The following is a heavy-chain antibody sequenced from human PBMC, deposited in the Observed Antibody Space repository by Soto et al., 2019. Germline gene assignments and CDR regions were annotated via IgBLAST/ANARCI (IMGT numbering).Heavy chain of an antibody. D-gene: IGHD2-15*01. J-gene: IGHJ3*02. CDR1: GYTFTGYG. CDR2: ISAYNGNT. V-gene: IGHV1-18*01. CDR3: ARDVVAATGGGAFEI. Sequence: ASVKVSCKASGYTFTGYGISWVRQAPGQGLEWMGWISAYNGNTNYAQKLQGRVTMTTDTSTSTAYMELRSLRSDDTAVYYCARDVVAATGGGAFEIWGQGTMVTVSS.